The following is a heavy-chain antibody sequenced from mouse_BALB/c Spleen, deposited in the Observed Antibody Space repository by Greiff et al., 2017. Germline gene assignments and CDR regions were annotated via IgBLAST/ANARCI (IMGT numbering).Heavy chain of an antibody. V-gene: IGHV5-6*01. CDR2: ISSGGSYT. Sequence: EVNVVESGGDLVKPGGSLKLSCAASGFTFSSYGMSWVRQTPDKRLEWVATISSGGSYTYYPDSVKGRFTISRDNAKNTLYLQMSSLKSEDTAMYYCARSYYYGSSSFDYWGQGTTLTVSS. D-gene: IGHD1-1*01. CDR3: ARSYYYGSSSFDY. J-gene: IGHJ2*01. CDR1: GFTFSSYG.